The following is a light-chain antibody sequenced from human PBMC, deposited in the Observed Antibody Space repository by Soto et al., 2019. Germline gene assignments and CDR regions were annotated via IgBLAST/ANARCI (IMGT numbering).Light chain of an antibody. CDR2: EVS. J-gene: IGLJ1*01. CDR3: RSYTSSNTYV. Sequence: QSALTQPPSVSGSPGRAGAISCTGTSSDVGSYNRVSWYQQPPGTAPKVMIYEVSNRPSGVPDRFSGSKSGNTASLTISVLQAEDEADYYCRSYTSSNTYVFGTGTKVTVL. V-gene: IGLV2-18*02. CDR1: SSDVGSYNR.